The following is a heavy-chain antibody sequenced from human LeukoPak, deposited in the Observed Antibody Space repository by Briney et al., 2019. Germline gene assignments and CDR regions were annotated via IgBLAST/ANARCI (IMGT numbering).Heavy chain of an antibody. CDR3: ARDLKYYDSSGFDY. Sequence: GGSLRLSCATSGFTFSSYSMDWVRQAPGKGLEWVSCISSSSSYIYYTDSVKGRFAISRDNAKNSLTLQMNSLRAEDTAVYYCARDLKYYDSSGFDYWGQGTLVTVSS. J-gene: IGHJ4*02. D-gene: IGHD3-22*01. V-gene: IGHV3-21*01. CDR1: GFTFSSYS. CDR2: ISSSSSYI.